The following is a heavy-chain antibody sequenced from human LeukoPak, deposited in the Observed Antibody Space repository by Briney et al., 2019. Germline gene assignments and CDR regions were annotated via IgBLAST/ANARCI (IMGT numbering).Heavy chain of an antibody. D-gene: IGHD5-12*01. V-gene: IGHV1-18*04. Sequence: ASVMVSCKASGYTFTNYGISWVRQAPGQGLEWMSWISANNGETRYAQNFQGRVTMTTDTSTTTAYMELRSLRSDDTAVYYCARDRYSGYDFGYWGQGTLVTVSS. CDR3: ARDRYSGYDFGY. CDR2: ISANNGET. CDR1: GYTFTNYG. J-gene: IGHJ4*02.